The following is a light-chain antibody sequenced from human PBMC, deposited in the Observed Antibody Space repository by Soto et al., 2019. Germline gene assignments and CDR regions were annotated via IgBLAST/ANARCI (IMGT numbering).Light chain of an antibody. CDR3: SSYSTSRTWV. V-gene: IGLV2-14*01. CDR1: SSDVGGYNY. Sequence: QSALTQPASVSGSPGQSITISCTGTSSDVGGYNYVSWYQQYPGKAPKLIIYEVSHRPSGVSNRFSGSKSGNTASLTISGVQAEDEADYYCSSYSTSRTWVFGGGTKVTVL. J-gene: IGLJ3*02. CDR2: EVS.